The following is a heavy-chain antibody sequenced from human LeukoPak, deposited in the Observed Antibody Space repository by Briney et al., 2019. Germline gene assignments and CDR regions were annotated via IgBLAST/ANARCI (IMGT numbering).Heavy chain of an antibody. V-gene: IGHV4-34*01. D-gene: IGHD6-19*01. Sequence: SETLSLTCAVYGGSFSGYYWSWIRQPPGKGLEWIGEINHSGGTNYNPSLKSRVTISVDTSKNQFSLKLSSVTAADTAVYYCARGRPYSSGLAYFDYWGQGTLVTVSS. CDR3: ARGRPYSSGLAYFDY. J-gene: IGHJ4*02. CDR2: INHSGGT. CDR1: GGSFSGYY.